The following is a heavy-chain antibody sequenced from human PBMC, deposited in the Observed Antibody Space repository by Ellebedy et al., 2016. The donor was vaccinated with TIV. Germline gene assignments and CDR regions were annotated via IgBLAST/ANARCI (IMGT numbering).Heavy chain of an antibody. D-gene: IGHD4/OR15-4a*01. J-gene: IGHJ4*02. V-gene: IGHV3-23*01. CDR2: ISGGGGST. CDR1: GFIFSSHA. CDR3: AYGAGTYFG. Sequence: GGSLRLSCATSGFIFSSHAMGWVRQAPGKGLEWVSAISGGGGSTYYADTVKGRFTISRDNAKKSLYLQMNSLRAEDTAVYYCAYGAGTYFGWGQGTLVTVSS.